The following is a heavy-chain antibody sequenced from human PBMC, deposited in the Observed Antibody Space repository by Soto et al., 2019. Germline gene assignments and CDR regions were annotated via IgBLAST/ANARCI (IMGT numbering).Heavy chain of an antibody. CDR2: INAGNGNT. D-gene: IGHD3-3*01. CDR1: GYTFTSYA. V-gene: IGHV1-3*01. CDR3: ARLGDFWSGYPNWFDP. J-gene: IGHJ5*02. Sequence: ASVKVSCEASGYTFTSYAMHWVRQAPGQRLEWMGWINAGNGNTKYSQKFQGRVTITRDTSASTAYMELSSLRSEDTAVYYCARLGDFWSGYPNWFDPWGQGTLVTVSS.